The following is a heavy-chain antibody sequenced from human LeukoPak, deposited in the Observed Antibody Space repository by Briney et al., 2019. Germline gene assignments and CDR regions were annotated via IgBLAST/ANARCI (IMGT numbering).Heavy chain of an antibody. CDR3: ARPFDYYDSSGYYMRYYYMDV. Sequence: SETLSLTCAVYGGSFSGYYWSWIRQPPGKGLEWIGEINHSGGTNYNPSLKSRVTISVDTSKNQFSLKLSSVTAADTAVYYCARPFDYYDSSGYYMRYYYMDVWGKGTTVTVSS. CDR1: GGSFSGYY. V-gene: IGHV4-34*01. D-gene: IGHD3-22*01. J-gene: IGHJ6*03. CDR2: INHSGGT.